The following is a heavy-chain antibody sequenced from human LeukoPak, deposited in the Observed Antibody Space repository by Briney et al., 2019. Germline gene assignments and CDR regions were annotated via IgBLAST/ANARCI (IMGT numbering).Heavy chain of an antibody. Sequence: GGSLRLSCAASGFTFSSHAMHWVRQAPGKGLEYVSAISSNGGSTYYANSVKGRFTISRDNSKNTLYLQMGSLRAEDMAVYYCARGIAYCGGDCYSRWFDPWGQGTLVTVSS. D-gene: IGHD2-21*02. V-gene: IGHV3-64*01. J-gene: IGHJ5*02. CDR1: GFTFSSHA. CDR3: ARGIAYCGGDCYSRWFDP. CDR2: ISSNGGST.